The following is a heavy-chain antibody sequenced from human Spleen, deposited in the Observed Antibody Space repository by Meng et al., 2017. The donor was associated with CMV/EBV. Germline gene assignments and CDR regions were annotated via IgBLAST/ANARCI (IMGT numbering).Heavy chain of an antibody. CDR3: ARDSYCTSTSCPLYYFNF. Sequence: SETLSLTCTVSGGSISSGGYYWSWIRQHPGKGLEWIGYIYNSGSTYYNPSLKSRVTISVDTSKNQFSLKLSSVTAADTALYYCARDSYCTSTSCPLYYFNFWGQGALVTVSS. V-gene: IGHV4-31*03. CDR1: GGSISSGGYY. CDR2: IYNSGST. J-gene: IGHJ4*02. D-gene: IGHD2-2*01.